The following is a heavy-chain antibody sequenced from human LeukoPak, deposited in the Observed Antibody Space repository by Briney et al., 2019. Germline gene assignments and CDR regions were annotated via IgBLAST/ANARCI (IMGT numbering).Heavy chain of an antibody. V-gene: IGHV3-23*01. D-gene: IGHD4-17*01. J-gene: IGHJ4*02. Sequence: GGSLRLSCVASRFTFSRSAMSWVRQAPGKGQEWVSSISGTADTTYYADSVKGRFTISRDNSKNTLYLQMNSLRADDTAVYYCVKDKSPTVTLGFDYWGQGTLVTVSS. CDR2: ISGTADTT. CDR1: RFTFSRSA. CDR3: VKDKSPTVTLGFDY.